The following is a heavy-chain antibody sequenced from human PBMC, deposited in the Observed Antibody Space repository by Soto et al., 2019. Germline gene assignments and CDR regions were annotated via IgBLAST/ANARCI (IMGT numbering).Heavy chain of an antibody. V-gene: IGHV1-46*01. CDR3: AKVLSELVPRYFDT. Sequence: QVQLVQSGAEVKKPGASVRVSCKASGYTFTTYDIHWVRQAPVLGLEWMGIITPGGGITSYAQKFKGRITMTRDTSTSTVYMELSSLRSEDTAMYYCAKVLSELVPRYFDTWGQGTLVTVSS. D-gene: IGHD6-13*01. CDR2: ITPGGGIT. J-gene: IGHJ4*02. CDR1: GYTFTTYD.